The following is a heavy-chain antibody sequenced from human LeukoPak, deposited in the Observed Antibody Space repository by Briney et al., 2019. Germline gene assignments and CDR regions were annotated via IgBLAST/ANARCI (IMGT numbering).Heavy chain of an antibody. J-gene: IGHJ4*02. CDR3: ARLTYYDSSGYYCDY. V-gene: IGHV5-51*01. CDR1: GYDFTNYW. Sequence: GESLKISCKGSGYDFTNYWIGWVRQVPGKGLEWMGIIYPGDSDTRYSPSFQGQVTISADKSISTAYLQWSSLKASDTAMYYCARLTYYDSSGYYCDYWGQGTLVTVSS. D-gene: IGHD3-22*01. CDR2: IYPGDSDT.